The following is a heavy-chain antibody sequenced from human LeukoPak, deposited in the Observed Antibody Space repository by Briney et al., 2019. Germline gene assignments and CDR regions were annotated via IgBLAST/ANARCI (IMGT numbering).Heavy chain of an antibody. CDR3: ARGTDHLGWELLSFDY. D-gene: IGHD1-26*01. CDR2: MNPNSGNT. Sequence: GASVKVSCKASGYTFTSYDINWVRQATGQGLEWMGWMNPNSGNTGYAQKFQGRVTMTRNTSISTAYMELSSLRSEDTAVYYCARGTDHLGWELLSFDYWGQGTLVTVSS. J-gene: IGHJ4*02. V-gene: IGHV1-8*01. CDR1: GYTFTSYD.